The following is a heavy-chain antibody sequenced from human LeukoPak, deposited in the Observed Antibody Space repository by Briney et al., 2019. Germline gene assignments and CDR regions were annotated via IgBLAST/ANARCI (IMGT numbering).Heavy chain of an antibody. CDR2: VSSDGSGT. CDR1: RFTFSSYW. Sequence: GGSLRLSCAATRFTFSSYWMHWVRPAPGKGLVWVSRVSSDGSGTRYADSVRGRFTISRDNAKNTLYLQMNSLRAEDTAVYYCTRGGSPPEALGDTFDIWGQGTMVTVSS. CDR3: TRGGSPPEALGDTFDI. V-gene: IGHV3-74*01. J-gene: IGHJ3*02. D-gene: IGHD1-26*01.